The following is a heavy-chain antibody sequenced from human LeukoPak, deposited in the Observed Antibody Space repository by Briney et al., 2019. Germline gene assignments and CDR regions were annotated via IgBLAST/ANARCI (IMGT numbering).Heavy chain of an antibody. CDR2: IWYGGSNK. V-gene: IGHV3-33*06. Sequence: PGRSLRLSCAASGFTFSSYGMHWVRQAPGKGLEWVAVIWYGGSNKYYADSVKGRFTISRDNSKNTLYLQMNSLRAEDTAVYYCAKRGSSALCDYSGQGTLVTVSS. D-gene: IGHD6-6*01. J-gene: IGHJ4*02. CDR3: AKRGSSALCDY. CDR1: GFTFSSYG.